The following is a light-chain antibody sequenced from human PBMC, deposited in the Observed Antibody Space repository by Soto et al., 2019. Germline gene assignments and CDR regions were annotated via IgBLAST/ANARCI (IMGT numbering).Light chain of an antibody. CDR2: GAS. CDR3: QQCFDWPLT. CDR1: QSINTN. Sequence: EIVMTQSPATLSASPGERATLSCSASQSINTNLAWYQQKPGQAPRLLIYGASTRATGIPARFSGGGSGTEFTLTISSLQSEDFAVYYCQQCFDWPLTFGGGTKVEIK. J-gene: IGKJ4*01. V-gene: IGKV3-15*01.